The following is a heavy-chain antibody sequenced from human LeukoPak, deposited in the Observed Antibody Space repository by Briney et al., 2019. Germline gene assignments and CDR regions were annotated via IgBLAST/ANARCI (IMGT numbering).Heavy chain of an antibody. V-gene: IGHV4-59*01. J-gene: IGHJ4*02. D-gene: IGHD6-19*01. CDR1: GGSISSYY. CDR2: IYYSGST. Sequence: SETLSLTCTLSGGSISSYYWSCIRQPPGKGLEWIGYIYYSGSTNYNPSLKSRVTISVDTSKNQFSLKLSSVTAADTAVYYCARFPYSSGADYWGQGTLVTVSS. CDR3: ARFPYSSGADY.